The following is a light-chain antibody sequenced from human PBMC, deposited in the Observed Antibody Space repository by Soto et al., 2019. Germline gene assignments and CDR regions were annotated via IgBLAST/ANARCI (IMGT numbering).Light chain of an antibody. CDR1: QSINNW. CDR2: QAS. CDR3: QQYNSYPWT. Sequence: DIQMTQSPSTLSASVGDRVTITCRASQSINNWLAWYQQKPGRAPKLLIYQASSLESGVPSRFSGSGSGTEFALTISSLQPDDFATYYCQQYNSYPWTFGQGAKVEIK. J-gene: IGKJ1*01. V-gene: IGKV1-5*03.